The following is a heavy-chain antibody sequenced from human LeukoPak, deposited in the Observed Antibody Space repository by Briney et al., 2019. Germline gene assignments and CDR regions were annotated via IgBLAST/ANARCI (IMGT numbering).Heavy chain of an antibody. J-gene: IGHJ2*01. D-gene: IGHD1-1*01. CDR2: IVVGSGNT. V-gene: IGHV1-58*01. Sequence: VASVKVSCKASGFTFTSSAVQWVQQARGQRLEWIGWIVVGSGNTNYAQKFQERVTITRDMSTSTAYMELSSLRAEDTAVYYCAKDASNYFWYFDLWGRGTLVTVSS. CDR1: GFTFTSSA. CDR3: AKDASNYFWYFDL.